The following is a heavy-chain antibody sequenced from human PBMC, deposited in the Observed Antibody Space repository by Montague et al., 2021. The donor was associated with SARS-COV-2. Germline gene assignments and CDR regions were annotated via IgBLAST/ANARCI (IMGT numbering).Heavy chain of an antibody. V-gene: IGHV3-21*01. D-gene: IGHD1-7*01. J-gene: IGHJ6*02. CDR3: AGAHVDYVGERTTYYYGMDV. Sequence: SLRLSCAASGFTFSSFCMNWVRQAPGKGLEWVSSISSSSIYIYYADSVKGRFTISRDNAKNSLYLQMNSLRAEDTAVYYCAGAHVDYVGERTTYYYGMDVWGQGTTVTVSS. CDR1: GFTFSSFC. CDR2: ISSSSIYI.